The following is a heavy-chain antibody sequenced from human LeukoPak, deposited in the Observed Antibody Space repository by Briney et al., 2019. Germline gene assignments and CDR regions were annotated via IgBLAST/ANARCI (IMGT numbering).Heavy chain of an antibody. Sequence: GGSLRLSCAASGFTFSSYGMHWVRQAPGKGLEWVAVIWYDGSNKYYADSVKGRFTISRDNSKNTLYLQTNSLRAEDTAVYYCAKVGGYSYGLVGYFDYWGQGTLVTVSS. CDR1: GFTFSSYG. D-gene: IGHD5-18*01. V-gene: IGHV3-33*06. CDR3: AKVGGYSYGLVGYFDY. J-gene: IGHJ4*02. CDR2: IWYDGSNK.